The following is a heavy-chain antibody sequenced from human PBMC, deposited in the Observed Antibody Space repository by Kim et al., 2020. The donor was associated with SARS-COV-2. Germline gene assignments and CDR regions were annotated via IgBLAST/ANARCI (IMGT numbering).Heavy chain of an antibody. V-gene: IGHV3-11*04. CDR3: EIAVAGTPFDY. D-gene: IGHD6-19*01. J-gene: IGHJ4*02. Sequence: YYADSVKGRFTISRDNAKNSLYLQMNSLRAEDTAVYYCEIAVAGTPFDYWGQGTLVTVSS.